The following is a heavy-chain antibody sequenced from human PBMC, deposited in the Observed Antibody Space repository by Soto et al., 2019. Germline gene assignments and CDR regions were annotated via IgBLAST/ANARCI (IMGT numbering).Heavy chain of an antibody. J-gene: IGHJ6*02. Sequence: GGSLRLSCAASGFTFSSYAMHWVRQAPGKGLEWVAVISYDGSNKYYADSVKGRFTISRDNSKSTLYLQMNSLRAEDTAVYYCAKDEVGAIYYYYYGMDVWGQGTTVTVSS. CDR2: ISYDGSNK. V-gene: IGHV3-30-3*01. D-gene: IGHD1-26*01. CDR3: AKDEVGAIYYYYYGMDV. CDR1: GFTFSSYA.